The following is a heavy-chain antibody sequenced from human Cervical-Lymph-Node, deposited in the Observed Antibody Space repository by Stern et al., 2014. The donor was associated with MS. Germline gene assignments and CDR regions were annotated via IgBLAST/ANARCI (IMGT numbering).Heavy chain of an antibody. V-gene: IGHV4-59*01. D-gene: IGHD6-13*01. CDR2: IYYSGST. CDR1: GGSISSYY. CDR3: ARSPYSSSWYVDY. J-gene: IGHJ4*02. Sequence: VQLVESGPGLVKPSETLSLTCTVSGGSISSYYWSWIRQPPGKGLEWIGYIYYSGSTNYNPSLKSRVTISVDTSKNQFSLKLSSVTAADTAVYYCARSPYSSSWYVDYWGQGTLVTVSS.